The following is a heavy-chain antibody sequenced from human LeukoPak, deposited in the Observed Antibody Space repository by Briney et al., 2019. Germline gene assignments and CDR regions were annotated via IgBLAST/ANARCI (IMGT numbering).Heavy chain of an antibody. CDR3: ARGGGSSWYYDY. D-gene: IGHD6-13*01. CDR2: IGTAGDT. Sequence: GGSLRLSCAASGFTFSSYDMHWVRQAPGKGLEWVSAIGTAGDTYYPGSVKGRFTISRENAKNSLYLQMNSLRAGDTAVYYCARGGGSSWYYDYWGQGTLVTVSS. V-gene: IGHV3-13*01. CDR1: GFTFSSYD. J-gene: IGHJ4*02.